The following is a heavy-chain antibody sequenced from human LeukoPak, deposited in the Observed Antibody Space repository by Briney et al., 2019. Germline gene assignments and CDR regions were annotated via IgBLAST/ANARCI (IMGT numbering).Heavy chain of an antibody. J-gene: IGHJ4*02. CDR1: GYTFTSYY. CDR3: ARGPITMIVVVTAFDY. CDR2: INPSGGST. D-gene: IGHD3-22*01. Sequence: WASVKVSCKASGYTFTSYYMHWVRQAPGQGLEWMGMINPSGGSTSYAQKFQGRVTMTRDTSTSTVYMELSSLRSEDTAVYYCARGPITMIVVVTAFDYWGQGTLVTVSS. V-gene: IGHV1-46*01.